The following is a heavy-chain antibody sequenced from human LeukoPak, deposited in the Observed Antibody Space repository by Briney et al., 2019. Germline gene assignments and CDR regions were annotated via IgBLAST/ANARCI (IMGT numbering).Heavy chain of an antibody. Sequence: GGSLRLSCTASGFTFSTYWMSWVRQAPGKGLEWVANTREDGSEKYYVDSVKGRFTISRDNSKNTLYLQMNSLRAEDTAVYYCAKKGGDYGGNYMDYWGQGTLVTVSS. V-gene: IGHV3-7*03. CDR2: TREDGSEK. CDR1: GFTFSTYW. D-gene: IGHD4-23*01. CDR3: AKKGGDYGGNYMDY. J-gene: IGHJ4*02.